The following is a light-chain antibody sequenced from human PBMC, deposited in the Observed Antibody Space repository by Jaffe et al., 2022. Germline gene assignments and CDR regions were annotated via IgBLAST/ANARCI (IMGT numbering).Light chain of an antibody. CDR1: QSVSSN. J-gene: IGKJ1*01. V-gene: IGKV3-15*01. CDR2: NAS. CDR3: QQYMKWPPRA. Sequence: ETVMTQSPVTLSVSPGERATLSCRASQSVSSNLAWYQQKPGQAPRLLIYNASTRATGIPARFSGSGSGTEFTLTISTLQSEDLAVYYCQQYMKWPPRAFGQGTNVEIK.